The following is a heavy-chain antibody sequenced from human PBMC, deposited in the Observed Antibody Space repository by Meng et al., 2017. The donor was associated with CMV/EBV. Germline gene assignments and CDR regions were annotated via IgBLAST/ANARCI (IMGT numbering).Heavy chain of an antibody. Sequence: LQVREACPSLRNPPSHLALTATCSGSSISRISFSWGWIRQTPVKGREWIGSIYYSGSTHYNPSLKSRGTISVDTSKNQFSLKLSSVTAADTAVYYCASMAYYYGSGSFDAFDIWGQGTMVTVSS. D-gene: IGHD3-10*01. CDR3: ASMAYYYGSGSFDAFDI. CDR2: IYYSGST. J-gene: IGHJ3*02. V-gene: IGHV4-39*07. CDR1: GSSISRISFS.